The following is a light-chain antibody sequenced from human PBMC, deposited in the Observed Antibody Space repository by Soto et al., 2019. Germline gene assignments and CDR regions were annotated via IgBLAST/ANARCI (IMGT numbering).Light chain of an antibody. V-gene: IGKV1-5*02. CDR3: QQYDSYSTRT. J-gene: IGKJ1*01. CDR1: QNINSW. Sequence: DIQMTQSPSTLSASVGDRVTIICRASQNINSWVAWYQQKPGKAPKALIYDASSLESGVPSRFSGSGSGTYFTLTISSLQPDDFATYYCQQYDSYSTRTFGQGTKVEIK. CDR2: DAS.